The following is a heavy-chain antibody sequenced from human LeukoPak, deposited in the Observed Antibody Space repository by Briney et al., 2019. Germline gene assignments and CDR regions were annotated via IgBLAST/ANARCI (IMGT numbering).Heavy chain of an antibody. CDR1: GYTFTSSA. D-gene: IGHD3-10*01. CDR3: ATMGASYYGSGTYYFGY. Sequence: ASVSVSCKASGYTFTSSAMNWVRQAPGQGLEWMGWINTNTANPTYAQGFTGGFVFSLHTSVSTAYLQISSLKAEDTAVYYCATMGASYYGSGTYYFGYWGQGTLVTVSS. J-gene: IGHJ4*02. V-gene: IGHV7-4-1*02. CDR2: INTNTANP.